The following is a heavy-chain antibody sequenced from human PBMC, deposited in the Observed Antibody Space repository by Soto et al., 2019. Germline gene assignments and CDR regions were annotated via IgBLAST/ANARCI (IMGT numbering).Heavy chain of an antibody. Sequence: SDPLSLTCTVSGASLTGSSYWRWIGQPAGTGLGWIRRFCLSGTTNYNPSLSVRVTMSADVYKNQFALRLTSVPAAHAALYYCARGMTPLGAPAWYGFDSWGQGTLVTVSS. D-gene: IGHD6-13*01. V-gene: IGHV4-4*07. CDR1: GASLTGSSY. CDR3: ARGMTPLGAPAWYGFDS. CDR2: FCLSGTT. J-gene: IGHJ4*02.